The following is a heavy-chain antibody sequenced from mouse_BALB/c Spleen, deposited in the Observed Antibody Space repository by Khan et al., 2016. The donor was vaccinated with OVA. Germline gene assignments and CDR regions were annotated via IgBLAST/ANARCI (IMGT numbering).Heavy chain of an antibody. J-gene: IGHJ4*01. CDR3: AKDPPYYALDY. CDR2: MWAGGST. CDR1: GFSLTSYG. V-gene: IGHV2-9*02. Sequence: QVQLKQSGPGLVAPSQSLSIICTVSGFSLTSYGVHWVRQPPGKGLEWLGVMWAGGSTNYNSALMSRLSISKDNSKSQVFLEMNSLQTDDTAMYYCAKDPPYYALDYWGQGTSVTVSS.